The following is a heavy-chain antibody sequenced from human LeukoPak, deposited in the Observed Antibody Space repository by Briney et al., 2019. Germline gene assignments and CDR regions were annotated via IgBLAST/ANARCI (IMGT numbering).Heavy chain of an antibody. CDR2: IYTSGST. CDR1: GGSISSGSYY. CDR3: ARSYYYDSSGYFDY. D-gene: IGHD3-22*01. J-gene: IGHJ4*02. Sequence: SETLSLTCTVSGGSISSGSYYWSWIRQPAGKGLEWIGRIYTSGSTNYNPSPKSRVTISVDTSKNQFSLKLSSVTAADTAVYYCARSYYYDSSGYFDYWGQGTLVTVSS. V-gene: IGHV4-61*02.